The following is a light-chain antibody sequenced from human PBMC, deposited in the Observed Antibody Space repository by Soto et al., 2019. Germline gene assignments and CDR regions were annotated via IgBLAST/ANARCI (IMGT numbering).Light chain of an antibody. V-gene: IGKV3-15*01. CDR2: GAS. CDR3: QKRSNWPPIS. CDR1: QSVSSN. J-gene: IGKJ5*01. Sequence: EIVMTQSPATLSVSPGARATLSCRASQSVSSNLAWYQQKPGQAPRLLIYGASTRATGIPARFSGSGSGTEFTLTISSLQSEDCAVYYCQKRSNWPPISLGQGTRREIK.